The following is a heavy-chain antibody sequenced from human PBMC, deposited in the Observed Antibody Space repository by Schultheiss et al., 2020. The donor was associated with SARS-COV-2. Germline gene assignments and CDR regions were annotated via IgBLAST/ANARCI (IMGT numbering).Heavy chain of an antibody. CDR1: GGTFSSYA. V-gene: IGHV1-2*02. D-gene: IGHD1-26*01. CDR3: AGGSGWELLH. CDR2: INPNSGGT. J-gene: IGHJ4*02. Sequence: ASVKVSCKASGGTFSSYAISWVRQAPGQGLEWMGGINPNSGGTNYAQKFQGRVTMTRDTSISTAYMELSRLRSDDTAVNYCAGGSGWELLHWGQGTLVTVSS.